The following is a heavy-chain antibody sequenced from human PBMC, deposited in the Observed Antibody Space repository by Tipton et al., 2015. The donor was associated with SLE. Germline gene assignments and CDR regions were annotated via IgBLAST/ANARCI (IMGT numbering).Heavy chain of an antibody. CDR3: ARLGYCTNGVCYTRFYSYYYMDV. Sequence: TLSLTCAVSGYSISSSYYWGWIRQPPGKGLEWIGSIHYSGSTYYNPSLKSRVTISVDTSKNQFSLRLSSVTAADTAVYFCARLGYCTNGVCYTRFYSYYYMDVWGKGTTVTVSS. CDR1: GYSISSSYY. J-gene: IGHJ6*03. D-gene: IGHD2-8*01. CDR2: IHYSGST. V-gene: IGHV4-38-2*01.